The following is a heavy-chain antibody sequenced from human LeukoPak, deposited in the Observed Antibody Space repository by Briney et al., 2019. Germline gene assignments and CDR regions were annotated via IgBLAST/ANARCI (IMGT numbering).Heavy chain of an antibody. Sequence: PSETLSLTCTVSGGSISSGGYYWSWIRQHPGKGLEWIGYIYYSGSTKYNPSLKSRVTISVDTSKNQFSLNVSSVTAADTAVYYCARHDSVVYYGMDVWGQGTTVTVSS. CDR2: IYYSGST. D-gene: IGHD2-21*02. V-gene: IGHV4-31*02. J-gene: IGHJ6*02. CDR1: GGSISSGGYY. CDR3: ARHDSVVYYGMDV.